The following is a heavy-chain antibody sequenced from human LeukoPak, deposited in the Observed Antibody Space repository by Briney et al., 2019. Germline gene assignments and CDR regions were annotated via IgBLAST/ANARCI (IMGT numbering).Heavy chain of an antibody. Sequence: GASVKVSCKASGYTFTSYDINWVRQATGQGLEWMGWMNPNSGNTGYAQKFQGRVTMTRNTSISTAYMELSSLRSEDTAVYYRARLDCSGGSCYNDAFDIWGQGTMVTVSS. CDR2: MNPNSGNT. CDR3: ARLDCSGGSCYNDAFDI. D-gene: IGHD2-15*01. CDR1: GYTFTSYD. J-gene: IGHJ3*02. V-gene: IGHV1-8*02.